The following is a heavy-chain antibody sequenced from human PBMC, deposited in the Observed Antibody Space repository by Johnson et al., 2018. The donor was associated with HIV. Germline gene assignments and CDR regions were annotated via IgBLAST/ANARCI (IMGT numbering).Heavy chain of an antibody. CDR3: ATDIVVVLAVTGTGAAFDI. CDR1: GFTFSGYA. Sequence: QVQLVESGGTLAQPAWSPRLSCAASGFTFSGYAMHWVRQAPGMGLGWVALISYDGSNKYYADSVQGQFIISRDTSKNTLYLQMNSLRAEDTAVYYCATDIVVVLAVTGTGAAFDIWGQGTMVTVSS. D-gene: IGHD2-15*01. V-gene: IGHV3-30*04. J-gene: IGHJ3*02. CDR2: ISYDGSNK.